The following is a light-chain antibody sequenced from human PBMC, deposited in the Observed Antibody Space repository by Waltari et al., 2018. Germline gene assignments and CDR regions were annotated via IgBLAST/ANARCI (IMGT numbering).Light chain of an antibody. CDR2: AAS. CDR3: QQHNSHPTWT. J-gene: IGKJ1*01. Sequence: TCRASQTISSYFAWFLQKPGKVPNLLIYAASSLKSGVPSRFSGSGSGTEFPLTVSSLQPEYSATYYCQQHNSHPTWTIGQGTEVEIK. CDR1: QTISSY. V-gene: IGKV1-17*03.